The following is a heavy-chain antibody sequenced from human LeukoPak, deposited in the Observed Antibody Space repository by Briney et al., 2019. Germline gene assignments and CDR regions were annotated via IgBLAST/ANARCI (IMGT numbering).Heavy chain of an antibody. V-gene: IGHV3-7*01. Sequence: GGSLRLSCAVSGFTFSSYWMSWVRQAPGKGLEWVASIKHDGSEKYYVGSLKGRFTISTDNVKNSLYLQMNSLRVEDTAVYYCARSYYWGQGTLVTVSS. J-gene: IGHJ4*02. CDR2: IKHDGSEK. CDR3: ARSYY. CDR1: GFTFSSYW.